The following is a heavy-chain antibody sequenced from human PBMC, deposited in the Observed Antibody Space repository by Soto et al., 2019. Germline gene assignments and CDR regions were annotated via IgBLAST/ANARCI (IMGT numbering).Heavy chain of an antibody. Sequence: QVQLVESGGGVVQPGRSLRLSCAASGFTFSSYGMHWVRQAPGKGLEWVAVISYDGSNKYYADSVKGRFTISRDNSKNTLYLQLTSLRAKHPAVYYCAKERLTRSRTSDIWGQGTMVTVSS. D-gene: IGHD1-1*01. V-gene: IGHV3-30*18. CDR1: GFTFSSYG. J-gene: IGHJ3*02. CDR2: ISYDGSNK. CDR3: AKERLTRSRTSDI.